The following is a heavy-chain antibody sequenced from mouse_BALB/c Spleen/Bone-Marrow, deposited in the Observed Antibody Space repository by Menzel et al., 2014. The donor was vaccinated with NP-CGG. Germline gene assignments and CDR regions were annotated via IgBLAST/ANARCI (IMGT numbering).Heavy chain of an antibody. V-gene: IGHV4-1*02. CDR2: INPDSSTI. CDR3: AKNYYYGYVAY. J-gene: IGHJ3*01. CDR1: GFDFSRYW. D-gene: IGHD1-2*01. Sequence: EVMLVESGGGLVQPGGSLKLSCAASGFDFSRYWMTWVRQAPGKGLEWIGEINPDSSTINYAPSLKDKFTISRDNAKNTLYLQMSKVRSEDTALYYCAKNYYYGYVAYWGQGTLVTVSA.